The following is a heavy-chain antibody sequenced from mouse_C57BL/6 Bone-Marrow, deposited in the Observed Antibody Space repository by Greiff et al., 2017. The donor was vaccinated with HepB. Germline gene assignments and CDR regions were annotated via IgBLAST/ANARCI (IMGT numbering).Heavy chain of an antibody. CDR2: INPYNGGT. CDR3: ERRGGHYSIDY. J-gene: IGHJ2*01. Sequence: EVQLQQSGPVLVKPGASVKMSCKASGYTFTDYYMNWVKQSHGKSLEWIGVINPYNGGTSYNQKFKGKATLTVDKSSSTAYMELNSLTSEDSAVYYCERRGGHYSIDYWGQGTTLTVSS. D-gene: IGHD2-5*01. V-gene: IGHV1-19*01. CDR1: GYTFTDYY.